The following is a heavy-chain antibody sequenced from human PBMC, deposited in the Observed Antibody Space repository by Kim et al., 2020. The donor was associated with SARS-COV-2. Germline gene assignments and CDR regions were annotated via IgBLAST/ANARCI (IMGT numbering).Heavy chain of an antibody. Sequence: SETLSLTCAVSGGSISSSNWWSWVRQPPGKGLEWIGEIYHSGSTNYNPSLKSRVTISVDKSKNQFSLKLSSVTADTAVYYCARDGYYYGSGSYYNGYYYYGMDVWGQGTTVTVSS. CDR1: GGSISSSNW. J-gene: IGHJ6*02. CDR2: IYHSGST. CDR3: ARDGYYYGSGSYYNGYYYYGMDV. D-gene: IGHD3-10*01. V-gene: IGHV4-4*02.